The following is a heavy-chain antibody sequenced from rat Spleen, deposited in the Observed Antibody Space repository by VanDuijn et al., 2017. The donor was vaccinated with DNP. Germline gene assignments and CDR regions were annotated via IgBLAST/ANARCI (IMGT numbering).Heavy chain of an antibody. CDR3: AKAGGYSPWYFDY. CDR1: GFTFSIYG. CDR2: ISAGGDNT. V-gene: IGHV5S11*01. D-gene: IGHD1-11*01. Sequence: EVQLVESGGGLVQPGRSLKLSCAASGFTFSIYGMAWVRQAPTKGLEWVASISAGGDNTYYRDSVKGRFTISRDNAKSTLYLQMDSLRSEETATYYCAKAGGYSPWYFDYWGQGTLVTVSS. J-gene: IGHJ3*01.